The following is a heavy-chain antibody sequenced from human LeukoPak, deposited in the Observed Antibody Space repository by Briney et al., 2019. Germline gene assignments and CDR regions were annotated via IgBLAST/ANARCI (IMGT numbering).Heavy chain of an antibody. J-gene: IGHJ4*02. CDR3: TRRGWFGELFPANF. CDR2: ISSSGSTI. CDR1: GFTFSDYY. Sequence: GGSLRLSCAASGFTFSDYYMSWIRQAPGKGLEWVSYISSSGSTIYYADSVKGRFTISRDNAKNSLYLQMNSLRVEDTAMYYCTRRGWFGELFPANFWGQGTLVTVSS. D-gene: IGHD3-10*01. V-gene: IGHV3-11*04.